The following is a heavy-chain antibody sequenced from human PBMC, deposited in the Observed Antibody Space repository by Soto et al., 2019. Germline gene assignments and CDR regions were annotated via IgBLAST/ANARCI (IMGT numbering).Heavy chain of an antibody. CDR2: ISDYHGNT. Sequence: QVQLVQSGAEMKKPGASVKVSCKASGYIITNYGINWVRQAPGQGLEAMGWISDYHGNTNYAQRLQGRVSMTTDTSTSTAYMELRGLRSDDTAVYYCARVSTTAAASFDNWGQGTLVTVSS. J-gene: IGHJ4*02. V-gene: IGHV1-18*01. CDR3: ARVSTTAAASFDN. CDR1: GYIITNYG. D-gene: IGHD4-4*01.